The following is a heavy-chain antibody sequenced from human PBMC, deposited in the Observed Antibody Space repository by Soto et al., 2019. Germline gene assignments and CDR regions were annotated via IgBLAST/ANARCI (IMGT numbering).Heavy chain of an antibody. J-gene: IGHJ4*02. CDR1: GFTFSSYS. CDR3: ARDRVDSSGYYRTPFDY. CDR2: ISSSSSYI. D-gene: IGHD3-22*01. V-gene: IGHV3-21*01. Sequence: GGSLRLSCAASGFTFSSYSMNWVRQAPGKGLEWVSSISSSSSYIYYADSVKGRFTISRDNAKNSLYLQMNSLRAEDTAVYYCARDRVDSSGYYRTPFDYWGQGTLVTVSS.